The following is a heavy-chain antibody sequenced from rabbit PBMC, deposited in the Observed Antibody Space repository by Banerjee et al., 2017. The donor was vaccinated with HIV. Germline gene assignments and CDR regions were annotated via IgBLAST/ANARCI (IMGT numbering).Heavy chain of an antibody. CDR1: GFTLSSYW. D-gene: IGHD1-1*01. V-gene: IGHV1S45*01. CDR2: INTSSGNT. Sequence: QEQLEESGGDLVKPGASLTLTCTASGFTLSSYWMSWVRQAPGKGLEWIACINTSSGNTVYATWAKGRLTISKTSWTTVTLQMTSLTAADTATYFCARGSSGHNLWGPGTLVTVS. CDR3: ARGSSGHNL. J-gene: IGHJ4*01.